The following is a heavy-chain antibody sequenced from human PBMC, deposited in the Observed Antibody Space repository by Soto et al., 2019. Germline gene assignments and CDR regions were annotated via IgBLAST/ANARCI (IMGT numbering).Heavy chain of an antibody. CDR3: AKIQSKYRNTEEPFDY. CDR2: ISYDGSNK. Sequence: PGGSLRLSCAASGFTFSSYGMHWVRQAPGKGLEWVAVISYDGSNKYYADSVKGRFTISRDNSKNTLYLQMNSLRAEDTAVYYCAKIQSKYRNTEEPFDYWGQGTLVTVSS. D-gene: IGHD3-16*02. V-gene: IGHV3-30*18. CDR1: GFTFSSYG. J-gene: IGHJ4*02.